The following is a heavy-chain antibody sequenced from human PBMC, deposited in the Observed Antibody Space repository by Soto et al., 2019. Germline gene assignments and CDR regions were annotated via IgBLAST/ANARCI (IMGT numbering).Heavy chain of an antibody. J-gene: IGHJ5*02. D-gene: IGHD6-19*01. V-gene: IGHV1-2*02. CDR1: GYTFTAQY. CDR2: INPTTGAT. CDR3: AKGDSSWVSWFDP. Sequence: ASLQVSCKASGYTFTAQYLHWVRKAPGEGLEWMGWINPTTGATRYAQKFQGRVTMTRDTSMSTAYLEVRSLRPDDTAVYYCAKGDSSWVSWFDPWGQGTLVTVSS.